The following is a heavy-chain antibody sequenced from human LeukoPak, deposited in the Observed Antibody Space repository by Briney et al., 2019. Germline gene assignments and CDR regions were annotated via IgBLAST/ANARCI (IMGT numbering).Heavy chain of an antibody. CDR3: ARDYDGGYMDL. CDR1: GFSFSDYY. V-gene: IGHV3-11*04. D-gene: IGHD3-3*01. J-gene: IGHJ6*03. CDR2: ISSSGSNR. Sequence: NAGGSLRLSCAASGFSFSDYYMSWIRQAPGKGLEWISYISSSGSNRYADSVRGRFPISRENAKNSLYLQMRSLRAEDAAVYYCARDYDGGYMDLWGKGTAVTVSS.